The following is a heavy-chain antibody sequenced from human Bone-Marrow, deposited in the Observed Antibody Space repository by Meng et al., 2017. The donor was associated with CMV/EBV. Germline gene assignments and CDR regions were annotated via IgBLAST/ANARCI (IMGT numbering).Heavy chain of an antibody. V-gene: IGHV4-39*01. J-gene: IGHJ4*02. CDR3: ARHFDYGGNSVLPGFDY. CDR2: IYYSGST. Sequence: SISSSSYYWGWIRQPPGKGLEWIGSIYYSGSTYYNPSLKSRVTISVDTSKNQFSLKLSSVTAADTAVYYCARHFDYGGNSVLPGFDYWGQGTLVTVSS. D-gene: IGHD4-23*01. CDR1: SISSSSYY.